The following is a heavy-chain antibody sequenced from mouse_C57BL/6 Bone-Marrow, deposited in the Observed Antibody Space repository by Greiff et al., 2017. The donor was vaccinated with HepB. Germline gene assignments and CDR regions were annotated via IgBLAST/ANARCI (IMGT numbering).Heavy chain of an antibody. Sequence: VQLQQSGPELVKPGASVKISCKASGYAFSSSWMNWVKQRPGKGLEWIGRIYPGDGDTNYNGKFKGKATLTADKSSSTAYMQLSSLTSEDSAVYFCARVVYGNFGAYWGQGTLVTVSA. CDR3: ARVVYGNFGAY. CDR1: GYAFSSSW. CDR2: IYPGDGDT. J-gene: IGHJ3*01. D-gene: IGHD2-1*01. V-gene: IGHV1-82*01.